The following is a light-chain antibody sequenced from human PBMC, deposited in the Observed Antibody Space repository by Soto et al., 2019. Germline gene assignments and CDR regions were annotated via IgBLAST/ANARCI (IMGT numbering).Light chain of an antibody. Sequence: QSALTQPASVSGSPGQSITISCTGTNSDVGGYNYVSWYQQHPGKAPKLLIYDVSSRPSGLSNRFSGSKSGNTASLIISGLQAEDEADYYCTSYVGSNNFPYVFGTGTKLTVL. CDR3: TSYVGSNNFPYV. J-gene: IGLJ1*01. V-gene: IGLV2-14*03. CDR1: NSDVGGYNY. CDR2: DVS.